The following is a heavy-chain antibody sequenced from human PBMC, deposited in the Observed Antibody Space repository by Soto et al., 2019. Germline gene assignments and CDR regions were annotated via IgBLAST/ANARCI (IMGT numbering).Heavy chain of an antibody. CDR2: IIPIFGTA. D-gene: IGHD2-15*01. J-gene: IGHJ4*02. CDR3: ARDGVGYSGGIDH. Sequence: QVQLVQSGAEVKKPGSSVKFSCKASGGTFSSYSINWVRQAPGQGLEWMGEIIPIFGTAHYAQTFQGRVTITADESTSTASMELSSLRSEDTAVYYCARDGVGYSGGIDHWGQGTLVTVSS. CDR1: GGTFSSYS. V-gene: IGHV1-69*01.